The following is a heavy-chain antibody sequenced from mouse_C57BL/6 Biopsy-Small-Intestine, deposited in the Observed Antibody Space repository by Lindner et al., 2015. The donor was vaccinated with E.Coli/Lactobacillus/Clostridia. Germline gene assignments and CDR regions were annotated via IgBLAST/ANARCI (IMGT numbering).Heavy chain of an antibody. D-gene: IGHD2-4*01. CDR1: GSPFTTYW. Sequence: VQLQESGAELAKPGASVRLSCEASGSPFTTYWMHWVKQRPGQGLEWIGYINPTSGYTKYNQKFKERATLTADKSSSTAYMQLSSLTYEDSAVYYCAISLYDYDVGFAYWGQGDSGPSLC. J-gene: IGHJ3*01. V-gene: IGHV1-7*01. CDR3: AISLYDYDVGFAY. CDR2: INPTSGYT.